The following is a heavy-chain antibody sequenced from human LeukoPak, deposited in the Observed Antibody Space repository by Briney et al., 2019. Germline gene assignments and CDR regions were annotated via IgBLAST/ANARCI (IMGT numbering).Heavy chain of an antibody. CDR3: ARYCSDASCGYFDY. J-gene: IGHJ4*02. V-gene: IGHV5-51*01. D-gene: IGHD2-15*01. CDR2: IHPGDSNT. CDR1: GYSFTTYW. Sequence: GESLKISCKGSGYSFTTYWIAWVRQMPRKGLEWMGIIHPGDSNTKYSPSFQGQVTMSADKSISTAYLQWSSLEASDTAMYYCARYCSDASCGYFDYWGQGTLVTVSS.